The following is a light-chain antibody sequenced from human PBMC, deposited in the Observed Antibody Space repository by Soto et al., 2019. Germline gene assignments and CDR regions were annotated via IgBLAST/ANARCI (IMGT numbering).Light chain of an antibody. CDR1: QSVSSD. J-gene: IGKJ2*01. CDR3: QHYHGWPFT. V-gene: IGKV3-15*01. CDR2: GAS. Sequence: EILMTQSPATLSVSSGERATLSCRASQSVSSDLAWYQHHPGQAPRLLIYGASTRVTGTPPRFSGSGSGTEFTLTIPSLQAEDVAVYYCQHYHGWPFTFGQGTKLEMK.